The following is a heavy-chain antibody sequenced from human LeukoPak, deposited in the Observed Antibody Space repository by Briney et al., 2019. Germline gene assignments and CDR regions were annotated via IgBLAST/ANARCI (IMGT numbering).Heavy chain of an antibody. D-gene: IGHD5-24*01. Sequence: PGGFLRLSCAASGFTYSSYAMSWVRQAPGKGLEWVSYISSSGSTIYYADSVKGRFTISRDNAKNSLYLQMNSLRAEDTAVYYCARDMGWLQWDWYFDLWGRGTLVTVSS. CDR3: ARDMGWLQWDWYFDL. CDR2: ISSSGSTI. V-gene: IGHV3-48*04. CDR1: GFTYSSYA. J-gene: IGHJ2*01.